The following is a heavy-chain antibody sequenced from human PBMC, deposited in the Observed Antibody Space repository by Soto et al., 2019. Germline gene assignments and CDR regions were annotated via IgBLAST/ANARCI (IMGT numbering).Heavy chain of an antibody. CDR3: ARGATVTQYDY. J-gene: IGHJ4*02. CDR2: GSYSGTT. Sequence: KASETLSLTCTVSGVSVSSGSFYWAWIRQPPGKGLEWIGFGSYSGTTNYKPSLESRVTISVDTSRSQLSLKVSSLTAADTAVYYCARGATVTQYDYWGQGTLVTVS. CDR1: GVSVSSGSFY. D-gene: IGHD4-17*01. V-gene: IGHV4-61*01.